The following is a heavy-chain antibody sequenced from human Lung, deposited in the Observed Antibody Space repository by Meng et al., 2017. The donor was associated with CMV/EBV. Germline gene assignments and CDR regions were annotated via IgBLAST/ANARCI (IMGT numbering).Heavy chain of an antibody. J-gene: IGHJ4*02. CDR2: IRHDGINE. CDR1: GFTFSSFS. Sequence: VESVGGVDQSGGSLRLSCAASGFTFSSFSMHWVRQAPGKGLEWVSFIRHDGINEYYVDSVKGRFTISRDNSKNTLYLQMNSLRVEDTAVYYCARDLRWRALDYWGQGTLVTVSS. D-gene: IGHD1-26*01. V-gene: IGHV3-30*02. CDR3: ARDLRWRALDY.